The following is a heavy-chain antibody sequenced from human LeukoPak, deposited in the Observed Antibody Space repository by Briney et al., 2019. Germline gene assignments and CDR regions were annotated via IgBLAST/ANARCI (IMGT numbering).Heavy chain of an antibody. Sequence: GESLTLSCAASGFTFNTYETNWVRHAQGKVLDWVSYIDASGTTTHYADSVTGRFTISSDHANNSLYLQMNSLRAEDTALYYCARVSENLFHYWGQGTLVTVSS. V-gene: IGHV3-48*03. CDR1: GFTFNTYE. CDR2: IDASGTTT. J-gene: IGHJ4*02. CDR3: ARVSENLFHY.